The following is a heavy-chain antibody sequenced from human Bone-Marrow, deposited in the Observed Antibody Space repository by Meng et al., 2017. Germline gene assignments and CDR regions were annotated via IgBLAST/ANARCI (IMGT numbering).Heavy chain of an antibody. CDR1: GGSISSSNW. V-gene: IGHV4-4*02. CDR2: IYHSGST. J-gene: IGHJ5*02. Sequence: QGRGPGLLKPSGPLALTCAVSGGSISSSNWWSWVRQPPGKGLEWIGEIYHSGSTNYNPSLKSRVTISVDKSKNQFSLKLSSVTAADTAVYYCARVDGEGYCSGGSCYSEGWFDPWGQGTLVTVSS. D-gene: IGHD2-15*01. CDR3: ARVDGEGYCSGGSCYSEGWFDP.